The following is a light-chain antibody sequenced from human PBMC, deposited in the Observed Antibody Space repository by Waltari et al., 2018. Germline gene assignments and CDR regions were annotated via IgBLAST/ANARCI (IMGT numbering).Light chain of an antibody. CDR3: QQTYTTPYT. V-gene: IGKV1-39*01. Sequence: DIQLTQSPSSLSASPRDRVPIPCRASQSINSYLNWYQQKPGKAPKLLIYGTSSLQSGVPSRFSGSGSGTDFSLTINSLQPEDFAAYYCQQTYTTPYTFGQGTKLEIK. J-gene: IGKJ2*01. CDR1: QSINSY. CDR2: GTS.